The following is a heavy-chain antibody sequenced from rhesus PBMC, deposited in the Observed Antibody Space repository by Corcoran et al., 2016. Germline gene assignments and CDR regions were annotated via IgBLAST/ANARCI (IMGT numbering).Heavy chain of an antibody. Sequence: EVQLVESGGGLVKPGGSLRLSCVASGFTFSSYEMHWVRQAPGKGLEWVSVIRESGCTTYYAYSVKGRLTSSRDNAKNSLFLKMNSLRAEDTAVYYCTRDRSSGWVYYGLDSWGQGVVVTVSS. CDR2: IRESGCTT. CDR1: GFTFSSYE. J-gene: IGHJ6*01. CDR3: TRDRSSGWVYYGLDS. D-gene: IGHD6-31*01. V-gene: IGHV3-100*02.